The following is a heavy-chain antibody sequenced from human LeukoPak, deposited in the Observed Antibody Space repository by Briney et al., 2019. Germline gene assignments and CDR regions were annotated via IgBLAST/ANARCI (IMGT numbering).Heavy chain of an antibody. V-gene: IGHV4-61*02. CDR1: GGSISSGSYY. D-gene: IGHD2-21*02. J-gene: IGHJ3*02. Sequence: SETLSLTCTVSGGSISSGSYYWSWIRQPAGKGLEWIGRIYTSGSTNYNPSLKSRVTISVDTSKNQFSLKLSSVTAADTAVYYCARGGGAYCGGDCSLHGAFDIWGQGTMVTVSS. CDR3: ARGGGAYCGGDCSLHGAFDI. CDR2: IYTSGST.